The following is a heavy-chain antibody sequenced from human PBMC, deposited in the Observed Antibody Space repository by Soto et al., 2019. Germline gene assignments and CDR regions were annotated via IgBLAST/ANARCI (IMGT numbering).Heavy chain of an antibody. D-gene: IGHD2-2*01. V-gene: IGHV3-30*18. CDR3: AKGRGSSAEYFDY. Sequence: GGSLRLSCAASGFTFSSYGMHWVRQAPGKGLEWVAVISYDGSNKYYADSVKGQFTISRDNSKNTLYLQMNSLRAEGTAVYYCAKGRGSSAEYFDYWGQGTLVTVSS. J-gene: IGHJ4*02. CDR1: GFTFSSYG. CDR2: ISYDGSNK.